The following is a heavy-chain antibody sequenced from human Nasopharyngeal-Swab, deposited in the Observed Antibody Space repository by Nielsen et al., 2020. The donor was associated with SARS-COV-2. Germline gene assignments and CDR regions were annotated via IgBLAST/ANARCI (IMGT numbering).Heavy chain of an antibody. V-gene: IGHV1-2*06. Sequence: ASVNVPCKACGYTFIGYYMHWVRQAPGQGLEWMGRINPNSGGTNYAQKFQGRVTMTRDTSISTAYMELSRLRSDDTAVYYCARKYYGDYGISAFDIWGQGTMVTVSS. CDR3: ARKYYGDYGISAFDI. D-gene: IGHD4-17*01. CDR1: GYTFIGYY. CDR2: INPNSGGT. J-gene: IGHJ3*02.